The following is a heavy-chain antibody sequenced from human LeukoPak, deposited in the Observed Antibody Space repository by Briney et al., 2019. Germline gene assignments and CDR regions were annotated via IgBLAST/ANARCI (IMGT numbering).Heavy chain of an antibody. Sequence: GESLKISCQGSGYSFTTYWIGWVRQMRGKGLEWMGIIYPGDSDTRYSPSFQGQVTISADKSISTAYLQWNSLKASDTAMYYCARRDGYGAYDIWGQGTMVTVSS. CDR3: ARRDGYGAYDI. J-gene: IGHJ3*02. D-gene: IGHD5-24*01. CDR2: IYPGDSDT. V-gene: IGHV5-51*01. CDR1: GYSFTTYW.